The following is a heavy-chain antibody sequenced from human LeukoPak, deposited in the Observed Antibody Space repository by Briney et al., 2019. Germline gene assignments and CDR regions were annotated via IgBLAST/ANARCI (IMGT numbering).Heavy chain of an antibody. CDR2: IYYSGST. CDR3: ASGREVTATLPY. Sequence: SETLSLTCTVSGXSISSGDNYWSWIRQHPGKGLEWIGYIYYSGSTYYNPSLKSRVTISVDTSKNQFSLNLNSVTAADTAVYYCASGREVTATLPYWGQGTLVTVSS. V-gene: IGHV4-31*02. J-gene: IGHJ4*02. D-gene: IGHD2-15*01. CDR1: GXSISSGDNY.